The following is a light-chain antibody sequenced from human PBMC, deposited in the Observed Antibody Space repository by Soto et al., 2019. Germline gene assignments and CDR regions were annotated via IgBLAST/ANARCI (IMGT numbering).Light chain of an antibody. CDR1: DIGSKG. CDR3: QVWYSGSDHVV. Sequence: SYELTQPPSVSVAPGQTARITCGGNDIGSKGVDWFQQKPGHAPVLVVYDDTDRPSGIPERFSGSNTGNTATLTISRVEAGDEADYYCQVWYSGSDHVVFGGGTKLTVL. CDR2: DDT. J-gene: IGLJ3*02. V-gene: IGLV3-21*02.